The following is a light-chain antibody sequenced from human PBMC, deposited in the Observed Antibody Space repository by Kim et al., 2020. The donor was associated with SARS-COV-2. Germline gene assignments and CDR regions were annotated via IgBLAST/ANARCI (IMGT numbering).Light chain of an antibody. CDR3: QAWDSSTVV. CDR2: QDS. CDR1: KLGDKY. J-gene: IGLJ2*01. Sequence: VSPGQTASLTCSGDKLGDKYACWYQQKPGQSPVLVIYQDSKRPSGIPERFSGSNSGNTATLTISGTQAMDEADYYCQAWDSSTVVFGGGTKLTVL. V-gene: IGLV3-1*01.